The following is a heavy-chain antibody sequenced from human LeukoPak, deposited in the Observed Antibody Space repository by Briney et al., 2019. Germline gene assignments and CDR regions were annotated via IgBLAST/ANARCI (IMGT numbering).Heavy chain of an antibody. J-gene: IGHJ3*02. CDR1: GFTFSSYT. V-gene: IGHV3-21*01. CDR3: AGHDLSLNAFDI. CDR2: ISSSSSYM. Sequence: PAGSLRLSCAASGFTFSSYTMNWVRQAPGKGLEWVSSISSSSSYMYYADSVKGRFTISRDNAKNSLYLQMDSLRAEDTAVYYCAGHDLSLNAFDIWGQGTMVTVSS. D-gene: IGHD2-21*02.